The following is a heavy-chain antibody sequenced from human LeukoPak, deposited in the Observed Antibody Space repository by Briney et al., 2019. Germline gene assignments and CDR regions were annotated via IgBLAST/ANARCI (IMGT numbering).Heavy chain of an antibody. D-gene: IGHD1-14*01. CDR3: ARDPEDEYYFDY. J-gene: IGHJ4*02. Sequence: SQTLSLTCNVSGASISSGGFYWSWIRQPPGMGLEWIGYIYHTGGPYSNPSLKSRVTISVDTSKNQFSLKLSSVTAADTAVYYCARDPEDEYYFDYWGQGTLVTVSS. CDR2: IYHTGGP. V-gene: IGHV4-30-2*01. CDR1: GASISSGGFY.